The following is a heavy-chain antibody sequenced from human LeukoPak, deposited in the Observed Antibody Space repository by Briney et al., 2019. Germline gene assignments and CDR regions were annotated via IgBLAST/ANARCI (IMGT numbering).Heavy chain of an antibody. Sequence: GGSLRLSCAASGFTFSSYSMNWVRQAPGKGLGWVSSISSSSSYIYYADSVKGRFTISRDNAKNSLYLQMNSLRAEDTALYYCAKDIYYGDYNEGVDIWGQGTMVTVSS. D-gene: IGHD4-17*01. V-gene: IGHV3-21*04. J-gene: IGHJ3*02. CDR1: GFTFSSYS. CDR2: ISSSSSYI. CDR3: AKDIYYGDYNEGVDI.